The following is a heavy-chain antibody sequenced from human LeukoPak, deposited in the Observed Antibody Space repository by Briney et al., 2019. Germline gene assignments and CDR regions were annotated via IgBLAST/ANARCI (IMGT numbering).Heavy chain of an antibody. CDR2: IRTKSNYI. CDR3: ARARNGVNSYLDY. V-gene: IGHV3-21*01. Sequence: PGGSLRLSCAASRFTFSSYSMNWVRQAPGRGLEWVSSIRTKSNYIYYADSVKGRFTISRDNAKNSLYLQMNSLRAEDTAVYYCARARNGVNSYLDYWGQGTLVTVSS. J-gene: IGHJ4*02. D-gene: IGHD4-23*01. CDR1: RFTFSSYS.